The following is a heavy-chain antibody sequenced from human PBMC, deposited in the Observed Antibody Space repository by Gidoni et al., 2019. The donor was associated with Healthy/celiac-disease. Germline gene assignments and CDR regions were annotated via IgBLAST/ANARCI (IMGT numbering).Heavy chain of an antibody. D-gene: IGHD3-9*01. V-gene: IGHV4-30-4*01. CDR3: ARDQWRYFDWLVVRSDYYGMDV. J-gene: IGHJ6*02. CDR2: IYYSGST. CDR1: GGSISSGDYY. Sequence: QVQLQESGPGLVKPSQTLSLTCTVSGGSISSGDYYWSWIRQPPGKGLEWIGYIYYSGSTYYNPSLKSRVTISVDTSKNQFSLKLSSVTAADTAVYYCARDQWRYFDWLVVRSDYYGMDVWGQGTTVTVSS.